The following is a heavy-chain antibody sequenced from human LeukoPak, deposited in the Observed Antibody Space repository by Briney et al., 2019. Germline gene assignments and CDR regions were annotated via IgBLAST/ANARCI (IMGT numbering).Heavy chain of an antibody. J-gene: IGHJ2*01. V-gene: IGHV3-66*01. Sequence: PGGSLRLSCAASGFTVSSNYMTWVRQAPGKGLEWVSVIYSGGRTYYTDSVKGRFTVSRDISKNTLYLQMNSLRADDTAVYYCASVGVVAATPYWYFDLWGRGTLVTVSS. CDR3: ASVGVVAATPYWYFDL. D-gene: IGHD2-15*01. CDR1: GFTVSSNY. CDR2: IYSGGRT.